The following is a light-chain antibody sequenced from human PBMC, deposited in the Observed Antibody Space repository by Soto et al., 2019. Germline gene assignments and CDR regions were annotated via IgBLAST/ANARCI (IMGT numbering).Light chain of an antibody. CDR1: QSIGNNY. CDR2: SAS. CDR3: HQHAESPLT. Sequence: EIVLTQSPDTLSLSPGERATLSCRASQSIGNNYLAWYQQKPGQAPRLLIHSASTRATGIPDRFSGSRSGTDFTLTISRLEPDDFAVYYCHQHAESPLTFGGGTRVEI. J-gene: IGKJ4*01. V-gene: IGKV3-20*01.